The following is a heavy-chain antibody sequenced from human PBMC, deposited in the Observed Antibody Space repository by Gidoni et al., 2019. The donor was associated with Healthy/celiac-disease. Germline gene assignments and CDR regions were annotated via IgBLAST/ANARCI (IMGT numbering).Heavy chain of an antibody. CDR3: ARARNYYDSSGYTPYFQH. V-gene: IGHV4-31*03. Sequence: QVQLQESGPGLVKPSQTLSLTCTVSGGSISSGGYYLSWSRQHPGKGLEWIGYIYYSGSTYYNPSLKSRVTISVDTSKNQFSLKLSSVTAADTAVYYCARARNYYDSSGYTPYFQHWGQGTLVTVSS. D-gene: IGHD3-22*01. J-gene: IGHJ1*01. CDR2: IYYSGST. CDR1: GGSISSGGYY.